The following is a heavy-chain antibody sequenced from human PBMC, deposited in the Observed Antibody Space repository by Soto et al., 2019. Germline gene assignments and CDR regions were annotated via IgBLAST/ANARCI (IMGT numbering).Heavy chain of an antibody. V-gene: IGHV4-59*01. D-gene: IGHD3-10*01. Sequence: PSETLSLTCTVSGGSISSYYWSWIRQPPGKGLEWIGYIYYSGSTNYNPSLKSRVTISVDTSKNQFSLKLSSVTAADTAVYYCARSPRSLDYGSRWFDPWGQGTLVTVS. CDR3: ARSPRSLDYGSRWFDP. CDR2: IYYSGST. CDR1: GGSISSYY. J-gene: IGHJ5*02.